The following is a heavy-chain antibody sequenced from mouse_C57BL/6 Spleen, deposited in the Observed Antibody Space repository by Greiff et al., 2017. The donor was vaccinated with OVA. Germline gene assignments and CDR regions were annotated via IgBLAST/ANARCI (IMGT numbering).Heavy chain of an antibody. CDR3: ARKGYSNFYWYFDV. V-gene: IGHV3-6*01. D-gene: IGHD2-5*01. J-gene: IGHJ1*03. Sequence: EVQVVESGPGLVKPSQSLSLTCSVTGYSITSGYYWNWIRQFPGNKLEWMCYISYDGSNNYNPSLKNRISITRDTSKNQFFLKLNSVTTEDTATYYCARKGYSNFYWYFDVWGTGTTVTVSS. CDR1: GYSITSGYY. CDR2: ISYDGSN.